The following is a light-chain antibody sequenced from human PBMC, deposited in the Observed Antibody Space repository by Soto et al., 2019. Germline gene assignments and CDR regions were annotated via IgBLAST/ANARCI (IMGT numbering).Light chain of an antibody. V-gene: IGLV1-40*01. Sequence: QSVLTQPPSVSGAPGQRVTISCTGSSSNIGAGYDVPWYQQHPGTAPKLLIFGNNNRPSGVPDRLSGSRSGASASLAITGLQADEEDDYYCQTYDTSLIGYVFGTGTKLTVL. CDR2: GNN. CDR3: QTYDTSLIGYV. J-gene: IGLJ1*01. CDR1: SSNIGAGYD.